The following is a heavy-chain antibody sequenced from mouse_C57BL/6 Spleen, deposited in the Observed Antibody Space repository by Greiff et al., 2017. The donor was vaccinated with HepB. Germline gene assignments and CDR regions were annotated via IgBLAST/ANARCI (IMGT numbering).Heavy chain of an antibody. Sequence: VQLQQSGAELVKPGASVKISCKASGYAFSSYWMNWVKQRPGKGLEWIGQLYPGDGDTNYNGKFKGKATLTADKSSSTAYMQLSSLTSEDSAVYFCARWGSYGSSPGYAMDYWGQGTSVTVSS. CDR1: GYAFSSYW. V-gene: IGHV1-80*01. J-gene: IGHJ4*01. CDR2: LYPGDGDT. D-gene: IGHD1-1*01. CDR3: ARWGSYGSSPGYAMDY.